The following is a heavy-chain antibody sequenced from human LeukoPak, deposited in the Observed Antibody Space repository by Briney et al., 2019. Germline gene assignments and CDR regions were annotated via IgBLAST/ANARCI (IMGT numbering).Heavy chain of an antibody. CDR3: ARDKSEWFGELVV. V-gene: IGHV3-21*01. CDR1: GFTFSSFA. CDR2: VSSSGEYT. Sequence: GGSLRLSCAASGFTFSSFAMTWVRQAPGKGLQWVSSVSSSGEYTYYADSLKGRFTISRDNAKNSLYLQINRLRAEDTAVYYCARDKSEWFGELVVWGQGSLVTVSS. J-gene: IGHJ4*02. D-gene: IGHD3-10*01.